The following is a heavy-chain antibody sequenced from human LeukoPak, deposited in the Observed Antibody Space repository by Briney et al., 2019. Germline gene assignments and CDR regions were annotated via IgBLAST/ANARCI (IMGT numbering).Heavy chain of an antibody. Sequence: SETLSLTCTVSGGSISSSSYSWGWIRQPPGKGLEWIGSIYYSGSTYYNPSLKSRVTISVDTSKNQFSLKLSSVTAADTAVYYCARRVVTLYYFDYWGQGTQVTVSS. CDR1: GGSISSSSYS. CDR2: IYYSGST. V-gene: IGHV4-39*01. J-gene: IGHJ4*02. CDR3: ARRVVTLYYFDY. D-gene: IGHD2-21*02.